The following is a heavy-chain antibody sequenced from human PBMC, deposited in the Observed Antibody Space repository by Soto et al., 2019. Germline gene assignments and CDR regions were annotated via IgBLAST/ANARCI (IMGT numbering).Heavy chain of an antibody. CDR2: ISSSSSYI. D-gene: IGHD3-10*01. CDR1: GFTFSSYS. Sequence: PGGSLRLSCAASGFTFSSYSMNWVRQAPGKGLEWVSSISSSSSYIYYADSVKGRFTISRDNAKNSLYLQMNSLRAEDTAVYYCARDGRGGQKPRGPYYYYGMDVWGQGITVTVSS. J-gene: IGHJ6*02. CDR3: ARDGRGGQKPRGPYYYYGMDV. V-gene: IGHV3-21*01.